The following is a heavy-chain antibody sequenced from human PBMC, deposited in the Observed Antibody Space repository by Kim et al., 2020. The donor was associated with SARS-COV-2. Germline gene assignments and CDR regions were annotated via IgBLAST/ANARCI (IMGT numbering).Heavy chain of an antibody. J-gene: IGHJ3*01. CDR2: VYHTGVA. Sequence: SETLSITCAVSTDSINGYWSWIRQPPDKSLEWIAYVYHTGVATYNPSLKSRVTMSIDTSRKQISLRVTSLTAADTAIYYCARLDYGDYDEAFDLWGPGT. CDR1: TDSINGY. CDR3: ARLDYGDYDEAFDL. D-gene: IGHD4-17*01. V-gene: IGHV4-59*08.